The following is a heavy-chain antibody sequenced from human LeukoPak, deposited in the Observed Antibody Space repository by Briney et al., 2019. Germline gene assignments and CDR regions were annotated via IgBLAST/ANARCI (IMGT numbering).Heavy chain of an antibody. CDR2: ISSSGSTI. J-gene: IGHJ5*02. D-gene: IGHD4-17*01. Sequence: GGSLRLSCAASGFTFSSYEMNWVRQAPGKGLEWVSYISSSGSTIYYADSVKGRFTISRDNAKNSLYLQMNSLRAEDTAVYYCARGTTVTRFRLPWSQWFDPWGQGTLVTVSS. CDR3: ARGTTVTRFRLPWSQWFDP. V-gene: IGHV3-48*03. CDR1: GFTFSSYE.